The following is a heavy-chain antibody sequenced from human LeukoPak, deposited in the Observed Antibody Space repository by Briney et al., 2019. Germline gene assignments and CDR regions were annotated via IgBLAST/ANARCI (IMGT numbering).Heavy chain of an antibody. V-gene: IGHV3-30*18. J-gene: IGHJ5*02. D-gene: IGHD2-15*01. Sequence: GSLRLSCAASGFTFSSYGMHWVRQAPGKGLEWVAVISYDGSNKYYADSVKGRFTISRDNSKNTPYLQMNSLRAEDTAVYYCAKERVDPYWFDPWGQGTLVTVSS. CDR2: ISYDGSNK. CDR3: AKERVDPYWFDP. CDR1: GFTFSSYG.